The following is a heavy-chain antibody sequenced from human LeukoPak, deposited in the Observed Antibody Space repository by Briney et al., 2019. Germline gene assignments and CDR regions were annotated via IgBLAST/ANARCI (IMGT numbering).Heavy chain of an antibody. Sequence: SVKVSCKASGYTFTGYYIHWVRQAPGQGLEWMGGIIPIFGTSNYPQKFQGRVTIIADESTSTASMELSSLTSEDTAVYYCARVEPGDFWGGNWFDPWGQGTLVTVSS. D-gene: IGHD3-3*01. J-gene: IGHJ5*02. CDR1: GYTFTGYY. V-gene: IGHV1-69*13. CDR3: ARVEPGDFWGGNWFDP. CDR2: IIPIFGTS.